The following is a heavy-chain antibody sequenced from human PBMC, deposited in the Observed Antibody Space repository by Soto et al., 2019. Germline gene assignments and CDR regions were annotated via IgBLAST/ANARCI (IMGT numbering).Heavy chain of an antibody. D-gene: IGHD3-22*01. Sequence: PLVSLRLPCAASGFTFSNACISWVRQAPGKGLEWVANIKQDGSEKYYVDSVKGRFTISRDNAENSLYLQMNSLRAEDTAVYYCARFYYDSSGYLPSPYYYYYGMDVWGQGTTVTAP. V-gene: IGHV3-7*04. CDR3: ARFYYDSSGYLPSPYYYYYGMDV. J-gene: IGHJ6*02. CDR2: IKQDGSEK. CDR1: GFTFSNAC.